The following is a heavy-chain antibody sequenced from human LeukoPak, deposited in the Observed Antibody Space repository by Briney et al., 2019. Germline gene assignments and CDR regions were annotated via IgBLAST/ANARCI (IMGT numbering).Heavy chain of an antibody. CDR2: IFETGTT. CDR1: GASISNHY. Sequence: SETLSLTCSVSGASISNHYWSWIRQPPGKGLEWIGHIFETGTTNFSPSLESRVTMSVDTSKNQFSLKLSSVTAADTAVYYCARGTPIVHYYYYMDVWGKGTTVTVSS. J-gene: IGHJ6*03. CDR3: ARGTPIVHYYYYMDV. V-gene: IGHV4-59*11. D-gene: IGHD1-26*01.